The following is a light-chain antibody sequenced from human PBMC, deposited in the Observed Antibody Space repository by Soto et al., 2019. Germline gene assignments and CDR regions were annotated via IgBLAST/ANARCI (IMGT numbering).Light chain of an antibody. CDR2: EVN. CDR3: SSYTSIGTLVI. Sequence: QSALTQPASVSGSPGQSITISCTGSSSDVGGYNYVSWYQQHPGKAPKLMLYEVNIRPSGVSNRFSGSKSGNTASLTISGLQAEDEADYYCSSYTSIGTLVIFGGGTKLTVL. V-gene: IGLV2-14*01. CDR1: SSDVGGYNY. J-gene: IGLJ2*01.